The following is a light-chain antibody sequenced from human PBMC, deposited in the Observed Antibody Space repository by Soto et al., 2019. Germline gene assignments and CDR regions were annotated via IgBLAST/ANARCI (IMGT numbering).Light chain of an antibody. J-gene: IGKJ1*01. CDR3: QQFNVWPRT. V-gene: IGKV3-15*01. CDR1: QNVGSN. Sequence: IVMTQSPATLSVSPGERATLSCRASQNVGSNLAWYQQRPGQAPRLLIYGASTRATGVPARFSGSGSGTEFTLTISSLQSEDLAVYYCQQFNVWPRTFGQGTEVEIK. CDR2: GAS.